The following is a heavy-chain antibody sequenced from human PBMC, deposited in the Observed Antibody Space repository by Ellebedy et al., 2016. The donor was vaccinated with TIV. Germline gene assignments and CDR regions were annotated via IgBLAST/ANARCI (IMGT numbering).Heavy chain of an antibody. V-gene: IGHV4-34*01. CDR1: GGSFSGYY. Sequence: SETLSLXCAVYGGSFSGYYWSWIRQPPGKGLEWIGEINHSGSTNYNPSLKSRVTISVDTSKNQFSLKLSSVTAADTAVYYCARGLGIQLWLRKNFDYWGQGTLVTVSS. J-gene: IGHJ4*02. CDR3: ARGLGIQLWLRKNFDY. CDR2: INHSGST. D-gene: IGHD5-18*01.